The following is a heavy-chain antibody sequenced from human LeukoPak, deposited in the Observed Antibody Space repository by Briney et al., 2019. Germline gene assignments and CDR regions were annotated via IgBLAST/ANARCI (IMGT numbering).Heavy chain of an antibody. CDR2: ISWNRGSI. D-gene: IGHD5-12*01. CDR1: GFTFDDYA. CDR3: AKLVGRGSGYFSFVDY. Sequence: GGSLRLSCAASGFTFDDYAMHWVRQAPGKGLEWVSGISWNRGSIGYADPVKGRFTISRDNAKNSLYLQMNSLRAEDTALYYCAKLVGRGSGYFSFVDYWGQGTLVTVSS. J-gene: IGHJ4*02. V-gene: IGHV3-9*01.